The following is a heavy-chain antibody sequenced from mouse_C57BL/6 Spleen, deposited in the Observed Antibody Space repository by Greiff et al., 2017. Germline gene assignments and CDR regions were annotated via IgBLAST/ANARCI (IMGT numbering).Heavy chain of an antibody. CDR2: INYDGSST. J-gene: IGHJ2*01. Sequence: EVQLVESEGGLVQPGSSMKLSCTASGFTFSDYYMAWVRQVPEKGLEWVANINYDGSSTYYLDSLKSRFIISRDNAKNILYLQMSSLKSEDTATYYCAREGTGTSYFDYWGQGTTLTVSS. D-gene: IGHD4-1*01. CDR3: AREGTGTSYFDY. V-gene: IGHV5-16*01. CDR1: GFTFSDYY.